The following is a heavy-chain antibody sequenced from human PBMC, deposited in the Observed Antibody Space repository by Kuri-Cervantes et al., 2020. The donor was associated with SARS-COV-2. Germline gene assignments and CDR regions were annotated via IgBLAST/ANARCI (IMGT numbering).Heavy chain of an antibody. CDR2: ISSSSSYI. CDR3: ASIRRIAGFDY. J-gene: IGHJ4*02. V-gene: IGHV3-21*01. D-gene: IGHD6-13*01. CDR1: GFTFSSYS. Sequence: ETLSLTCAASGFTFSSYSMNWVRQAPGKGLEWVSSISSSSSYIYYADSVKGRFTISRDNSKNTLYLQMNSLGAEDTAVYYCASIRRIAGFDYWGQGTLVTVSS.